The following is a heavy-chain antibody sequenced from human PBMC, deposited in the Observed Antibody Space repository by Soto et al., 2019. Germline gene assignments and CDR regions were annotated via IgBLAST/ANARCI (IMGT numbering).Heavy chain of an antibody. CDR3: GRDRREQLLLNHRFDP. CDR2: ISAYNGNT. Sequence: QVQLVQSGAEVKKPGASVKVSCKASGYTFTNYGISWVRQAPGQGLEWMGWISAYNGNTKYAQKLQGRVTMTTDTSKSTAYMELRSLRSDDTAVYYCGRDRREQLLLNHRFDPWGQGTLVTVSS. D-gene: IGHD2-15*01. CDR1: GYTFTNYG. V-gene: IGHV1-18*01. J-gene: IGHJ5*02.